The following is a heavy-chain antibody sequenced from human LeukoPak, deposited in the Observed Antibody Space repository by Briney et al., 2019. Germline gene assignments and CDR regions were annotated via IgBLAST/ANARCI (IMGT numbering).Heavy chain of an antibody. D-gene: IGHD6-19*01. CDR2: ISGSGGST. CDR3: AKDNRDSSGWYVGY. CDR1: GFTFSSYA. Sequence: GGPLRLSCAASGFTFSSYAMSWVRQAPGKGLEWVSAISGSGGSTYYADSVKGRFTISRDNSKNTLYLQMNSLRAEDTAVYYCAKDNRDSSGWYVGYWGQGTLVTVSS. V-gene: IGHV3-23*01. J-gene: IGHJ4*02.